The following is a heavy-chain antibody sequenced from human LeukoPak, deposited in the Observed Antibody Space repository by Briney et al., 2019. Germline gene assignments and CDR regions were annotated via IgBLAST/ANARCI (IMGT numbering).Heavy chain of an antibody. V-gene: IGHV4-39*01. CDR2: IYYSGST. D-gene: IGHD6-13*01. Sequence: PSETLSLTCSVSGGSISSSSYYWGWIRQPPGKWLEWIGSIYYSGSTYYNPSLKSRVTISVDTSKNQFSLKLSSVTAADTAVYYCARPIAAAGYYFDYWGQGTLVTVSS. J-gene: IGHJ4*02. CDR3: ARPIAAAGYYFDY. CDR1: GGSISSSSYY.